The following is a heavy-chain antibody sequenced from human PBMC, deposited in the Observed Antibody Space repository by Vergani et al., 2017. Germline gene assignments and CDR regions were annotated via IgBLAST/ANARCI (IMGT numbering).Heavy chain of an antibody. V-gene: IGHV4-59*01. D-gene: IGHD3-3*01. CDR3: ARDIGVVYSSSNYYYYGMDV. J-gene: IGHJ6*02. Sequence: QGQLQESGPGLVKPSETLSLTCTVSGGSISSYYWSWIRQPPGKGLEWIGYIYYSGSTNYNPSLKSRVTLSVDTSKNQFSLKLSSVTAADTAVYYCARDIGVVYSSSNYYYYGMDVWGQGTTVTVSS. CDR1: GGSISSYY. CDR2: IYYSGST.